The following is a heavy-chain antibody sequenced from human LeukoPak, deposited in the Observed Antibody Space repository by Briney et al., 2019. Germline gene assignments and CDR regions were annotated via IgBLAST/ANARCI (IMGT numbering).Heavy chain of an antibody. D-gene: IGHD3-3*01. CDR1: GGSISSSTYY. V-gene: IGHV4-39*07. Sequence: SETLSLTCTVSGGSISSSTYYWGWIRQPPGKGLEWIGSIYYSGSTYYNPSLKSRVTISVDTSKNRFSLNLNSVTAADTAVYYCASSAHYDFWSGYYGYWGQGTLVTVSS. J-gene: IGHJ4*02. CDR3: ASSAHYDFWSGYYGY. CDR2: IYYSGST.